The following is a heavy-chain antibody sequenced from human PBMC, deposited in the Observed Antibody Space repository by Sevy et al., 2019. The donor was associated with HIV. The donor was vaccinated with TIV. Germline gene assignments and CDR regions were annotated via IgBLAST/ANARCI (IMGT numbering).Heavy chain of an antibody. CDR3: AREPYYDFWSGYYNDYYYYGMDV. CDR2: ISSSSSYI. D-gene: IGHD3-3*01. CDR1: GFTFSSYS. J-gene: IGHJ6*02. V-gene: IGHV3-21*01. Sequence: GGSLRLSCAASGFTFSSYSMNWVRQAPGKGLEWVSSISSSSSYIYYADSVKGRFTISRDNAKNSLYLQMNSLRAEDTAVYYCAREPYYDFWSGYYNDYYYYGMDVWGQGTTVTVSS.